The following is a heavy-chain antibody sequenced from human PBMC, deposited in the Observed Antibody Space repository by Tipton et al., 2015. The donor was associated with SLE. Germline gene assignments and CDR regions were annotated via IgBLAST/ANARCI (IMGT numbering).Heavy chain of an antibody. J-gene: IGHJ4*02. CDR3: VRVEGAYDQYYFDS. D-gene: IGHD5-12*01. CDR2: IHHSGNT. CDR1: GGSISSGDHH. V-gene: IGHV4-61*02. Sequence: TLSLTCTVSGGSISSGDHHWSWIRQPAGKGLEWIGRIHHSGNTNYNPSLRSRVSLSLDTSKNQFSLKLSSVTAADTAVYYCVRVEGAYDQYYFDSWGQGTLVTVSS.